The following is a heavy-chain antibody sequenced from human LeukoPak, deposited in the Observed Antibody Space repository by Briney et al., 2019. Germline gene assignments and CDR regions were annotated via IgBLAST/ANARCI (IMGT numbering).Heavy chain of an antibody. V-gene: IGHV3-11*01. CDR3: ARDLQRGGIDY. CDR2: ISSSGTTI. Sequence: PGGSLRLSCAGSGIFFSDYYMSWIRQAPGKGLEWVSYISSSGTTIHYADSVKGRFTISRDDAKNTLYLQMNSLRAEDTAVYYCARDLQRGGIDYWGQGTLVTVSS. J-gene: IGHJ4*02. D-gene: IGHD3-16*01. CDR1: GIFFSDYY.